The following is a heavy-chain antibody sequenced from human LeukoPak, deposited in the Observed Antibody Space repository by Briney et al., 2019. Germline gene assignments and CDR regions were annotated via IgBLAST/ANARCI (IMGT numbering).Heavy chain of an antibody. Sequence: SETLSLTCTVSGGSISSSSYYWGWIRQPPGKGLEWIGSIYYSGSTYYNPSLKSRVTISVDKSKNQFSLKLSSVTAADTAVYYCARVTTVTPAFDYWGQGTLVTVSS. J-gene: IGHJ4*02. CDR2: IYYSGST. CDR3: ARVTTVTPAFDY. V-gene: IGHV4-39*07. CDR1: GGSISSSSYY. D-gene: IGHD4-17*01.